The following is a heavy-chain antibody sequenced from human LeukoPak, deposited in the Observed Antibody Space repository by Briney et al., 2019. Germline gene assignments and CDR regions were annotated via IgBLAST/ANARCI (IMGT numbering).Heavy chain of an antibody. V-gene: IGHV3-23*01. Sequence: GGSLRLSCAASGFTFSSYAMSWVRQAPGKGLEWVSAISGSGGSTYYADSVKGRFTISRDNSKNTLYLQMNSLRAEDTAVYYCAKDPGGAASHASGTDVWAKGPTVTVSS. CDR1: GFTFSSYA. J-gene: IGHJ6*04. D-gene: IGHD6-13*01. CDR3: AKDPGGAASHASGTDV. CDR2: ISGSGGST.